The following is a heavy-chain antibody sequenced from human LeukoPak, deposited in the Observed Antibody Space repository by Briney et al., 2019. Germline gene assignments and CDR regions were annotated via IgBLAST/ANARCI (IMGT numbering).Heavy chain of an antibody. J-gene: IGHJ6*03. Sequence: ASVKVSCKASGYTFTSYGISWVRQAPGQGLEWMGWISAYNGNTNYAQKLQGRVTMTTDTSTSTAYMELRSLRSDDTAVYYCARVPITISSGGYYMDVWGKGTTVTVSS. V-gene: IGHV1-18*01. D-gene: IGHD3-3*01. CDR2: ISAYNGNT. CDR3: ARVPITISSGGYYMDV. CDR1: GYTFTSYG.